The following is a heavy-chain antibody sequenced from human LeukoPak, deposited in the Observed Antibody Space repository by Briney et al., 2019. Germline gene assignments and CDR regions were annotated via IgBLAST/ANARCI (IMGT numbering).Heavy chain of an antibody. CDR1: GFTFSNAW. D-gene: IGHD2-2*01. CDR2: ISGSGGST. V-gene: IGHV3-23*01. J-gene: IGHJ4*02. Sequence: GGSLRLSCEASGFTFSNAWMSWVRQAPGKGLEWVSAISGSGGSTDYADSVKGRFTISRDNSKNTLYLQMNSLRAEDTAVYSCAKTRGYASTGQALYYFDSWGQGTLVTVSS. CDR3: AKTRGYASTGQALYYFDS.